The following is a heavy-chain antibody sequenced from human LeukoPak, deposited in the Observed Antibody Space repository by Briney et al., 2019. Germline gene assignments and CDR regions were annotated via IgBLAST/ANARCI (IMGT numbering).Heavy chain of an antibody. J-gene: IGHJ3*02. CDR3: ARLGSSSSADAFDI. D-gene: IGHD6-6*01. Sequence: ASVKVSCKASGYTFTGYYMHWVRQAPRQGLEWMGWINPNSGGTNYAQKFQGRVTMTRDTSISTAYMELSRLRSDDTAVYYCARLGSSSSADAFDIWGQGTMVTVSS. CDR2: INPNSGGT. V-gene: IGHV1-2*02. CDR1: GYTFTGYY.